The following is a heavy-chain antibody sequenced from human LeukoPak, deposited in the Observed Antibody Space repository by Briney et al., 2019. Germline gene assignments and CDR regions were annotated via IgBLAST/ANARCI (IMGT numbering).Heavy chain of an antibody. J-gene: IGHJ3*02. CDR1: GYTFTSYA. Sequence: ASVKVPCKASGYTFTSYAMHWVRQAPGQRLEWMGWINAGNGNTKYSQKFQGRVTITRDTSASTAYMELSSLRSEDTAVYYCARAGPGDSNAFDIWGQGTMVTVSS. V-gene: IGHV1-3*01. D-gene: IGHD3-10*01. CDR3: ARAGPGDSNAFDI. CDR2: INAGNGNT.